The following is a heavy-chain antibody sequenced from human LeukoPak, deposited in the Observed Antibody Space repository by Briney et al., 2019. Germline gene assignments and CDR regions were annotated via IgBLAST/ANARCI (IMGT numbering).Heavy chain of an antibody. J-gene: IGHJ6*02. Sequence: GGSLRLSCAASGFTFSSYGMHWVRQAPGKGLEWVAFIRYDGGNKYYADSVKGRFTISRDNSKNTLYLQMNSLRAEDTAVYYCAKDLSVAVAGNYYGMDVWGQGTTVTVSS. V-gene: IGHV3-30*02. D-gene: IGHD6-19*01. CDR1: GFTFSSYG. CDR2: IRYDGGNK. CDR3: AKDLSVAVAGNYYGMDV.